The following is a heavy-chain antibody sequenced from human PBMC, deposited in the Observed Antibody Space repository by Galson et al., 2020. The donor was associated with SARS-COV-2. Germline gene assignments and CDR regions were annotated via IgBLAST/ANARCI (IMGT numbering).Heavy chain of an antibody. Sequence: SETLSLTCAVPGSSMRSDYYWGWIRQPPGKGLEWIGNIYHTGSTYYNPSLSSRVTISVDTSKNQFSLRLTSVTAADTAVYYCARDLLTGYFDYWGQGTLVSVSP. CDR1: GSSMRSDYY. V-gene: IGHV4-38-2*01. D-gene: IGHD2-15*01. J-gene: IGHJ4*02. CDR2: IYHTGST. CDR3: ARDLLTGYFDY.